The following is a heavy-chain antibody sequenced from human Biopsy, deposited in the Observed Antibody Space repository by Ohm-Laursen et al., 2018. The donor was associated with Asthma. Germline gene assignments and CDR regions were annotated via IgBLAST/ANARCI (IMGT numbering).Heavy chain of an antibody. D-gene: IGHD3-22*01. V-gene: IGHV3-53*01. Sequence: SLRLSCAASGFAVSRDHMFWVRQALGKGLEWVSVIYIGGTSHTADSVRGRFTISRDYSKNTLYLQMHSLRAEDTAVYYCARGDSSNWSHYYFDYWGQGTLVTVSS. CDR3: ARGDSSNWSHYYFDY. CDR1: GFAVSRDH. CDR2: IYIGGTS. J-gene: IGHJ4*02.